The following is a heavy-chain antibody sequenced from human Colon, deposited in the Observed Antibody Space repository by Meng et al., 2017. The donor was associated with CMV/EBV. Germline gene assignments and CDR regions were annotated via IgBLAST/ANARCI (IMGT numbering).Heavy chain of an antibody. CDR3: ARESGGSSNWFDP. CDR2: INHSGST. D-gene: IGHD2-15*01. Sequence: SETLSLTCAVYGGSFSGYYWSWIRQPPGKGLEWIGEINHSGSTNYNPSLKSRVTISVDTSKNQFSLKLSSVTAADTAVYYCARESGGSSNWFDPWGQGTLVTVSS. J-gene: IGHJ5*02. V-gene: IGHV4-34*01. CDR1: GGSFSGYY.